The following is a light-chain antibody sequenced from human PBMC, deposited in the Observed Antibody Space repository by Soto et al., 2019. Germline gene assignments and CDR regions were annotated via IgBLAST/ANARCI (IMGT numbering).Light chain of an antibody. J-gene: IGKJ1*01. V-gene: IGKV1-39*01. CDR1: QSISNH. CDR3: QQSYSSPPT. CDR2: AAS. Sequence: DIQMTQSPSSLSASVEDRVIITCRASQSISNHLNWYQQKPGNAPKLLIFAASSLQSGVPSRFSGSRSGPDFTLTISSLQPEDFATYYCQQSYSSPPTFGQGTKVEIK.